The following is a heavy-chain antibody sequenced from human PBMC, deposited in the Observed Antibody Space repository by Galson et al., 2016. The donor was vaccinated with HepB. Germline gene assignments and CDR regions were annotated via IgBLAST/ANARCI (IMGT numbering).Heavy chain of an antibody. Sequence: TLSLTCTVSGGSISSGGYYWSWIRQHPGKGLEWIGYIYYSGSSSYYNPSLKSRVTISLDTSKNQVSLKLNSVTAADTAVYYCARETHMGIFDYWGQGTLVTVSS. CDR1: GGSISSGGYY. J-gene: IGHJ4*02. V-gene: IGHV4-31*03. CDR3: ARETHMGIFDY. D-gene: IGHD7-27*01. CDR2: IYYSGSSS.